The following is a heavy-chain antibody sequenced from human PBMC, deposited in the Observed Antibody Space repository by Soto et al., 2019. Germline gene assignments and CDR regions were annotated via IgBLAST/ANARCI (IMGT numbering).Heavy chain of an antibody. J-gene: IGHJ4*02. V-gene: IGHV3-30-3*01. CDR2: ISYDGSNK. Sequence: GGSLRLSCAASGFIFSSYAMHWVRQAPGKGLEWVAVISYDGSNKYCVDSVKGRFTISRDNSKNTLYLQMNSLRAEDTAVYYCAKDKVGSLENQARGNLDYWGQGTLVTVSS. D-gene: IGHD3-16*01. CDR3: AKDKVGSLENQARGNLDY. CDR1: GFIFSSYA.